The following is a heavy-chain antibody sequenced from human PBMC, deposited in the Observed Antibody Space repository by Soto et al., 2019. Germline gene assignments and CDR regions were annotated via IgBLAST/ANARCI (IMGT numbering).Heavy chain of an antibody. CDR2: FHYSGNT. V-gene: IGHV4-30-4*01. CDR3: ARRSPFYYYGMDV. CDR1: GGSISSGDYY. D-gene: IGHD3-3*02. Sequence: SETLSLTCTVSGGSISSGDYYWCWIRQPPGKGLEWIGYFHYSGNTYYNPSLKSRLTLSVDTSKSQFSLKLSSVTAADTAVYYCARRSPFYYYGMDVWGQGPTVTVSS. J-gene: IGHJ6*02.